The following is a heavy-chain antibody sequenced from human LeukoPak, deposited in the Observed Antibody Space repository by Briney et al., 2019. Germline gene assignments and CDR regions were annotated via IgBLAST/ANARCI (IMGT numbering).Heavy chain of an antibody. CDR2: IYYSGTT. CDR1: GGSISHYY. J-gene: IGHJ6*02. Sequence: SETLSLTCTVSGGSISHYYWSWIRQSPGEGLEWIGYIYYSGTTNYNPSLKSRVTISVDTSRNQFSLQLRSVTAADTAVYYCAREDPQTTVPEGMDVWGQGTTVIVSS. CDR3: AREDPQTTVPEGMDV. V-gene: IGHV4-59*01. D-gene: IGHD4-17*01.